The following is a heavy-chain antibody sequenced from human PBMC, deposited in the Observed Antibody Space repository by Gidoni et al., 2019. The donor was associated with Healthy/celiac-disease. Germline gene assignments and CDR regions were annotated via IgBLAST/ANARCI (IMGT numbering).Heavy chain of an antibody. J-gene: IGHJ4*02. CDR2: SYTSGST. CDR3: AREEGVGATTLDY. Sequence: LSLTCTVSGGSISSGSYYWSWIRQPAGKGLEWIGRSYTSGSTNYNPSLKSRVTISVDTSKNQFSLKLSSVTAADTAVYYCAREEGVGATTLDYWGQGTLVTVSS. V-gene: IGHV4-61*02. CDR1: GGSISSGSYY. D-gene: IGHD1-26*01.